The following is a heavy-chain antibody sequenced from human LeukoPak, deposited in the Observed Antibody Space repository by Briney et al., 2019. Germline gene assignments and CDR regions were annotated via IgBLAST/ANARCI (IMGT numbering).Heavy chain of an antibody. Sequence: GGSLRLSCAASGFTFSSYAMSWVRQAPGKGLEWVSAISGSGGSTYNADSVKGRFTMSRDNSKNTLCLQMNSLRAEDTAVYFCAKNRYQLPIGFDYWGQGTLVTVSS. J-gene: IGHJ4*02. CDR1: GFTFSSYA. V-gene: IGHV3-23*01. CDR2: ISGSGGST. D-gene: IGHD2-2*01. CDR3: AKNRYQLPIGFDY.